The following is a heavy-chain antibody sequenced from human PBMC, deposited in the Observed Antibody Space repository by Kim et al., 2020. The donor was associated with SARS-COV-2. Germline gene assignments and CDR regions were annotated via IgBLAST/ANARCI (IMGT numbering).Heavy chain of an antibody. D-gene: IGHD3-10*01. CDR3: ARDRPSGRYGMDV. V-gene: IGHV3-21*04. J-gene: IGHJ6*02. CDR2: ISSSSSYI. CDR1: GFTFSSYS. Sequence: GGSLRLSCAASGFTFSSYSMNWVRQAPGKGLEWVSSISSSSSYIYYADSVKGRFTISRDNAKNSLYLQMNSLRAEDTAVYYCARDRPSGRYGMDVWGQGTTVTVSS.